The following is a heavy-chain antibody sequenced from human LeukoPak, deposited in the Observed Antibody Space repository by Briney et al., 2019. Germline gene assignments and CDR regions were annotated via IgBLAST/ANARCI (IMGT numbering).Heavy chain of an antibody. J-gene: IGHJ6*03. D-gene: IGHD3-22*01. CDR1: GYTFASYG. CDR2: ISAYNGNT. Sequence: ASVKVSCKASGYTFASYGISWVRQAPGQGLEWMGWISAYNGNTNYAQKLQGRVTTTTDTSTSTAYMELRSLRSDDTAVYYCARDYYDSSLYYYYMDVWGKGTTVTVSS. CDR3: ARDYYDSSLYYYYMDV. V-gene: IGHV1-18*01.